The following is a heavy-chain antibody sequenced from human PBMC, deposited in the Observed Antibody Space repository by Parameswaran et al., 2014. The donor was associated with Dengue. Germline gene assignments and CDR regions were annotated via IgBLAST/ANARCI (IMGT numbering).Heavy chain of an antibody. V-gene: IGHV1-18*01. J-gene: IGHJ4*02. CDR3: SSLHFDS. CDR2: ISTYNGNT. Sequence: VRQAPGQGLEWMGWISTYNGNTNYAQMLQGRVTMTTDTSTSTAYMELRSLRSDDTAVYYCSSLHFDSWGQGTLVTDSS.